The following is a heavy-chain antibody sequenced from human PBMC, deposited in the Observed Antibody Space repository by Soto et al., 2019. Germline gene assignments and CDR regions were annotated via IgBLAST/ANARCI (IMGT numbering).Heavy chain of an antibody. D-gene: IGHD1-1*01. CDR1: GGSVSSGSYY. CDR2: MSHSGGT. Sequence: QVQLQQWGAGLLKPSETLSLTCAVYGGSVSSGSYYWSWIRQPPGKGLEWIGEMSHSGGTHFNPSLKSRVTISVDTSKHPFSLKMRFVAPAAPALYYCARVERGTATTVVDAFDIWGPGTMVTVSS. CDR3: ARVERGTATTVVDAFDI. V-gene: IGHV4-34*01. J-gene: IGHJ3*02.